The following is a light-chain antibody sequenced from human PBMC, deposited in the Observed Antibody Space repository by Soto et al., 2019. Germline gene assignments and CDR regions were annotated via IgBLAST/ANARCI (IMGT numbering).Light chain of an antibody. V-gene: IGKV4-1*01. CDR3: QQYYSTPRT. J-gene: IGKJ1*01. CDR1: QSVLYSSHNKNY. Sequence: DIVMTQSPDSLAVSLGERATINCKSSQSVLYSSHNKNYLAWYQQKPGQPPKLLIYWASTRQSGVPDRFSGSGSGTDFTLTISSLQAEDVAVYYCQQYYSTPRTLGQGTKVDIK. CDR2: WAS.